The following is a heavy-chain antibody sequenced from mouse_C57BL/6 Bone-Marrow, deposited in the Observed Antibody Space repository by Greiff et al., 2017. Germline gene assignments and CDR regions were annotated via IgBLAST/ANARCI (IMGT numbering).Heavy chain of an antibody. CDR1: GFTFSDYG. V-gene: IGHV5-17*01. D-gene: IGHD1-1*01. CDR2: ISSGSSTI. Sequence: EVHLVESGGGLVKPGGSLKLSCAASGFTFSDYGMHWVRQAPEKGLEWVAYISSGSSTIYYADTVKGRFTISRDNAKKTLFLQMTSLRSEDTAMYYCATYGSLYYYAMDYWGQGTSVTVSS. J-gene: IGHJ4*01. CDR3: ATYGSLYYYAMDY.